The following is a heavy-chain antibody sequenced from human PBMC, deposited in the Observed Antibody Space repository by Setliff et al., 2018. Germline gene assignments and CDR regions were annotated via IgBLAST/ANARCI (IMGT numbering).Heavy chain of an antibody. CDR2: IYTSGGT. V-gene: IGHV4-61*09. D-gene: IGHD6-19*01. Sequence: SETLSLTCSVSGASITSGGFYWTWIRQPAGKGLEWIGYIYTSGGTNYNPSLKSRVTISVDMSKNQFSLKLSSVIAADTAVYYCARGVSSVSWTPRYWGRGILVTVSS. CDR1: GASITSGGFY. J-gene: IGHJ4*02. CDR3: ARGVSSVSWTPRY.